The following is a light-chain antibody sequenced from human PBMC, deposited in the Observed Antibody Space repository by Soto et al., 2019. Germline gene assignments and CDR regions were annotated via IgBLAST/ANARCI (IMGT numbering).Light chain of an antibody. J-gene: IGKJ1*01. CDR1: QSVRRS. CDR2: DAS. V-gene: IGKV3-11*01. CDR3: QQRSNGSPSWT. Sequence: EIVLTQSPATLSLSPGERATLSCRASQSVRRSLAWYQQKPGQAPRLLINDASNRATGIPARFSGSGSGTDFPLSIRSLEPEDFAVDYCQQRSNGSPSWTF.